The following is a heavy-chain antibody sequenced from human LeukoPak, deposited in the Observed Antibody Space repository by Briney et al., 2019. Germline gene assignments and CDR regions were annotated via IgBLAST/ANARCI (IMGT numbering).Heavy chain of an antibody. D-gene: IGHD1-26*01. CDR1: GYTFTGYY. V-gene: IGHV1-2*02. CDR3: ARDGVGATTVFDY. Sequence: ASVKVSCKASGYTFTGYYMHWVRQAPGQGLEWMGWINPNSGGTNYAQKFQGRVTMTRDTSISTAYMELSRLRSDDTAVYYCARDGVGATTVFDYWGQGTLVTVSS. CDR2: INPNSGGT. J-gene: IGHJ4*02.